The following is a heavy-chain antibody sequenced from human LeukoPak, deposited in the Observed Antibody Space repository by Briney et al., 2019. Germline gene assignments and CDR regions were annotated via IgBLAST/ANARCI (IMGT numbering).Heavy chain of an antibody. V-gene: IGHV4-30-2*01. Sequence: PSGTLSLTCTVSGGSISSGGYSWSWIRQPPGKGLEWIGYIYHSGSTYYNPSLKSRVTISVDRSKNQFSLKLSSVTAADTAVYYCASGILAYCGGDCRDYWGQGTLVTVSS. CDR2: IYHSGST. CDR1: GGSISSGGYS. D-gene: IGHD2-21*02. J-gene: IGHJ4*02. CDR3: ASGILAYCGGDCRDY.